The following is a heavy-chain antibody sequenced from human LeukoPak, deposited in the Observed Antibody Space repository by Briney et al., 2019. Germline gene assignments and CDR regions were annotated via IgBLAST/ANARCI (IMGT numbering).Heavy chain of an antibody. CDR1: GYLFTSHW. CDR2: TYPGDSDT. CDR3: VRTIEYTSGWAFDH. Sequence: GESLQISCKCSGYLFTSHWIGWVRQLPGKGLEWMGSTYPGDSDTKYSPSFQGQVTISVDKSITTAFLQWTTLKASDTAMYYCVRTIEYTSGWAFDHWGQGALVTVSS. D-gene: IGHD6-19*01. J-gene: IGHJ4*02. V-gene: IGHV5-51*01.